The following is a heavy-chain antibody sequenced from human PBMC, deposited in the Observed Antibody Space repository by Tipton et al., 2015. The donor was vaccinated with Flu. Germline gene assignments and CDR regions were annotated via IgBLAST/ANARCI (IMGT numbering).Heavy chain of an antibody. CDR2: ISSSGSTI. J-gene: IGHJ6*02. Sequence: SLRLSCAASGFTFSSYEMNWVRQAPGKGLEWVSYISSSGSTIYYADSVKGRFTISRDNAKNSLYLQMNSLRAEDTAVYYCARDQTAYYYYYYGMDVWGQGTTVTVSS. D-gene: IGHD5-18*01. CDR1: GFTFSSYE. V-gene: IGHV3-48*03. CDR3: ARDQTAYYYYYYGMDV.